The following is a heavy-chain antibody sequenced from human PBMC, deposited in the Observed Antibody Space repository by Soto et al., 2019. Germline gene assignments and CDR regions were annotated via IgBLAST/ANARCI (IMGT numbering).Heavy chain of an antibody. V-gene: IGHV3-43*01. CDR1: GFTFDDYT. J-gene: IGHJ4*02. CDR2: ISWDGGST. Sequence: EVQLVESGGVVVQPGGSLRLSCAASGFTFDDYTMHWVRQAPGKGLEWVSLISWDGGSTYYADSVKGRFTISRDNSKNSLYLQMNSLRTEDNALYYCAKDIERYCTNGVCYGLDYWGQGTLVTVSS. D-gene: IGHD2-8*01. CDR3: AKDIERYCTNGVCYGLDY.